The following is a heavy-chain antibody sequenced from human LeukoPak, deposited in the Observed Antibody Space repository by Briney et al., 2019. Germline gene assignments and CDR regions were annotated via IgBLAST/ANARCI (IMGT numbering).Heavy chain of an antibody. CDR2: IYYSGST. V-gene: IGHV4-59*01. D-gene: IGHD2-2*01. J-gene: IGHJ6*02. CDR1: GVSISSYY. CDR3: ARDTGYCSSTSCESYYYYGMDV. Sequence: SETLSLTCAVSGVSISSYYWSWIRQPPGKGLEWIGYIYYSGSTNYNPSLKSRVTISVDTSEIQCSMKLSSVTAADTAVYYCARDTGYCSSTSCESYYYYGMDVWGQGTTVTVSS.